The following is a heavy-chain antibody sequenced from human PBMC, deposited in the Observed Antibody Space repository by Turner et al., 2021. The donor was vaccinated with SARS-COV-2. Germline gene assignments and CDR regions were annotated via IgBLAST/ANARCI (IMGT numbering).Heavy chain of an antibody. CDR1: GFTFSTTW. V-gene: IGHV3-15*01. J-gene: IGHJ6*03. CDR2: IKSKIDGGTV. Sequence: EVQLVVSGGGLVEPWGSLRVSCSASGFTFSTTWMTRVRQAPGKGLELVGRIKSKIDGGTVDYAAPVKGRFTISRDDSEDTLYMQMNSLKTEDTAVYYCATANKFYDYMDVWGEGATVTVSS. CDR3: ATANKFYDYMDV.